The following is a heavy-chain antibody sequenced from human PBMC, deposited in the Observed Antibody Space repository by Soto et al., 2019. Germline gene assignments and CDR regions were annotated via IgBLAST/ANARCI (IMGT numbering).Heavy chain of an antibody. Sequence: PGVSLRLSWLVSGFTFSSYSMNWGRQAPGKGLESVSSISSSSSYIYYADSVKGRLTISRDNAKNSLYLQMNSLRAEDTAVYYCARDLIPASSAHFYYGMDIWGKEPMVKVSS. CDR2: ISSSSSYI. J-gene: IGHJ6*04. CDR3: ARDLIPASSAHFYYGMDI. V-gene: IGHV3-21*01. D-gene: IGHD3-16*01. CDR1: GFTFSSYS.